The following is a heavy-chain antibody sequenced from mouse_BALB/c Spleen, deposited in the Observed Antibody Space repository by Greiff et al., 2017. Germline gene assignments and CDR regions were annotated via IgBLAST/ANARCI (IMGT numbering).Heavy chain of an antibody. CDR3: TRCSYGNLNYLDY. Sequence: VQLQQPGAELVKPGASVKLSCKASGYTFTSYYMYWVKQRPGQGLEWIGGINPSNGGTNFNEKFKSKATLTVDKSSSTAYMQLSSLTSEDSAVYCCTRCSYGNLNYLDYWGQGTTLTVSS. V-gene: IGHV1S81*02. D-gene: IGHD2-1*01. CDR2: INPSNGGT. J-gene: IGHJ2*01. CDR1: GYTFTSYY.